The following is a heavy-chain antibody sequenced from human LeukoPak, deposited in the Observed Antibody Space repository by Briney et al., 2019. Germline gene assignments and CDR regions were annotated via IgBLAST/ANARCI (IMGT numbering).Heavy chain of an antibody. D-gene: IGHD3-10*01. Sequence: PGGSLRLSCAASGFTFSSYTMNWVRRAPGKGLEWVSYISSSSSTIYYADSVKGRFTISRDNAKNSLYLQMNSLRAEDTAVYYCASDLVIQGNYYYYYMDVRGKGTTVTVSS. CDR1: GFTFSSYT. J-gene: IGHJ6*03. V-gene: IGHV3-48*01. CDR3: ASDLVIQGNYYYYYMDV. CDR2: ISSSSSTI.